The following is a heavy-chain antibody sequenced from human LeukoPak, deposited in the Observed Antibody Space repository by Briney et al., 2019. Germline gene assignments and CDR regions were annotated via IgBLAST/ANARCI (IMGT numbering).Heavy chain of an antibody. CDR3: ASGTSGFDY. V-gene: IGHV3-66*01. CDR2: IYSGGST. CDR1: GFTVSSNY. J-gene: IGHJ4*02. D-gene: IGHD3-3*01. Sequence: GGSLRLSCPASGFTVSSNYMSWVRQAPGKGLEWVSVIYSGGSTYYADSVKGRFTISRDNSKNTLYLQMNSLRAEDTAVYYCASGTSGFDYWGQGTLVTVSS.